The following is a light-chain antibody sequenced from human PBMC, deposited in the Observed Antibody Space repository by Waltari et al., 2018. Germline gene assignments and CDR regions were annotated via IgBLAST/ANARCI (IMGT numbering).Light chain of an antibody. Sequence: QSALTQPASVSGSPGQSITISCTGTSSDVGGYNYVSWYHQHPGKAPKLMIYDVSNRHSGVSNRFSGSKSGNPASLTISGLQAEHEADYYCSSYTSSSTLVFGGGTKLTVL. CDR1: SSDVGGYNY. J-gene: IGLJ2*01. V-gene: IGLV2-14*03. CDR3: SSYTSSSTLV. CDR2: DVS.